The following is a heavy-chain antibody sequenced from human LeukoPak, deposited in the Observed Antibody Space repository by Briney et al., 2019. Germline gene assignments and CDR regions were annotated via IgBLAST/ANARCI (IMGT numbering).Heavy chain of an antibody. Sequence: EASVKVSCKASGYTFTSYGISWVRQAPGQGLEWMGWISAYNDNINYAQKLQGRVTMTTDTSTSTAYMELRSLRSDDTAVYYCARDRLHYYDSSGYSLLYWGQGTLVTVSS. J-gene: IGHJ4*02. CDR2: ISAYNDNI. D-gene: IGHD3-22*01. CDR1: GYTFTSYG. CDR3: ARDRLHYYDSSGYSLLY. V-gene: IGHV1-18*01.